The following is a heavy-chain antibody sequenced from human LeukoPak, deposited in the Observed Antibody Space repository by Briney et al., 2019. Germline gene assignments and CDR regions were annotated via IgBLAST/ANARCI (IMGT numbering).Heavy chain of an antibody. J-gene: IGHJ3*02. D-gene: IGHD3-10*01. CDR3: ATLGHAFDI. CDR1: GFTFSSYA. Sequence: GRSLRLSCAASGFTFSSYAMSWVRQAPGKGLEWVSGISGSGSRTFYADSVKGRFTVSRDNSKSAMYLQMNSLRAEDTAVYYCATLGHAFDIWGQGTMVTVSS. CDR2: ISGSGSRT. V-gene: IGHV3-23*01.